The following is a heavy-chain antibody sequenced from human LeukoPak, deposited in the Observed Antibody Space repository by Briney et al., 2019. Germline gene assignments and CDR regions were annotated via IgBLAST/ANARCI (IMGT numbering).Heavy chain of an antibody. J-gene: IGHJ1*01. Sequence: PSETLSLTCTVSGGSISSYYWSWLRQPPGKGLEWIGYIYYSGSTNYNPSLKSRVTISVDTSKNQFSLKLSSVTAADTAVYYCARDGDRYCSGGSCYAGYFQHWGQGTLVTVSS. CDR3: ARDGDRYCSGGSCYAGYFQH. V-gene: IGHV4-59*01. CDR1: GGSISSYY. CDR2: IYYSGST. D-gene: IGHD2-15*01.